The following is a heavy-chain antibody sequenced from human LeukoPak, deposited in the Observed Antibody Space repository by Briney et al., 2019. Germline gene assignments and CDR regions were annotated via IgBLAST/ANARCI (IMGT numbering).Heavy chain of an antibody. V-gene: IGHV3-23*01. Sequence: GGSLRLSCAASGFTFSSYAMSWVRQAPGKGLEWVSAISGSGGSTYYADSVKGRFTISRDNSKNTLYLQMNSLRAEGTAVYYCAKAPFQDIVANWFDPWGQGTLVTVFS. CDR3: AKAPFQDIVANWFDP. J-gene: IGHJ5*02. D-gene: IGHD5-12*01. CDR1: GFTFSSYA. CDR2: ISGSGGST.